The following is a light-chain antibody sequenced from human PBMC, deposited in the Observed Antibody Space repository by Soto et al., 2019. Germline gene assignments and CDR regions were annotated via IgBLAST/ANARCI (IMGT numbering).Light chain of an antibody. V-gene: IGKV1-39*01. Sequence: DIQMTQSPSSLSASVGDRVTITCRASQSINTFLNWYQQKPGKAPKLLIYAASTLQSGVPSRFSGIGSGTDFTRTISSLQPEDFATYYCQQSYSTPPDTFGQGTNLEIK. CDR2: AAS. CDR3: QQSYSTPPDT. J-gene: IGKJ2*01. CDR1: QSINTF.